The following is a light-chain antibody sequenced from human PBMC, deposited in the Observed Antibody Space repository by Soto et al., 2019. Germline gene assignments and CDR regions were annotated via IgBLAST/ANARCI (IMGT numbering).Light chain of an antibody. V-gene: IGKV3D-15*01. J-gene: IGKJ5*01. CDR1: QSINSD. CDR2: GAS. CDR3: QQYNSWPIT. Sequence: EIGMTQSPATLSVSPGESATLSCMASQSINSDLAWYGQKPCQAPRRVIYGASTWGTGVPPRFTGSGSGTEFTLTSSGLQSEDFAVYYCQQYNSWPITFGQGTRLENK.